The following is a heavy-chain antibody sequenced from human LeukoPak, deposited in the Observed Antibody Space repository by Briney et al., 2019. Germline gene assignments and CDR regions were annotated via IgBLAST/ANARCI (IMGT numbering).Heavy chain of an antibody. J-gene: IGHJ4*02. Sequence: ASVKVSCKASGYTFTSYYMHWVRQAPGQGLECRGIINPIGGSTSYTQKLQGRVTMTRDMSTSTLYIEQSSVRGEDTGVYYCARALGRIPGSTFDSWGQGTLVTVSS. V-gene: IGHV1-46*01. CDR3: ARALGRIPGSTFDS. CDR1: GYTFTSYY. CDR2: INPIGGST. D-gene: IGHD1-20*01.